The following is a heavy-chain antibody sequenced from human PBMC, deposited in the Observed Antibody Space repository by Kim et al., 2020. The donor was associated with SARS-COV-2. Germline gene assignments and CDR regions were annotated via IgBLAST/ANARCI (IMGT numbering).Heavy chain of an antibody. J-gene: IGHJ2*01. V-gene: IGHV4-34*01. Sequence: SRVTISVDTSKNQFSLKLSSVTAADTAVYYCARYPYSSSWVQGIDWYFDLWGRGTLVTVSS. D-gene: IGHD6-13*01. CDR3: ARYPYSSSWVQGIDWYFDL.